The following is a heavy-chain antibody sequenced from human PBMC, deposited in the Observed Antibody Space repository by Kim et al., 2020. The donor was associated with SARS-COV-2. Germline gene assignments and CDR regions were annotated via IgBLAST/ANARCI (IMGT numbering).Heavy chain of an antibody. D-gene: IGHD3-10*01. CDR2: IYTGNGNT. CDR3: ARSGGMDV. J-gene: IGHJ6*02. Sequence: ASVKVSCKSSGYIFTDHGIHWVRQARGQRLEWLGAIYTGNGNTLDSQNFQGRVTLTRDTSASTAHMELSSLKSEDTAVYYCARSGGMDVWGQGTTVTVSS. V-gene: IGHV1-3*04. CDR1: GYIFTDHG.